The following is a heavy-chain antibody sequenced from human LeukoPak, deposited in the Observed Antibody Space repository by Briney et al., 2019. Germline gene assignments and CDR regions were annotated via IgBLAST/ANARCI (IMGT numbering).Heavy chain of an antibody. J-gene: IGHJ5*02. CDR3: AREAANWFDP. CDR2: NYYSGST. V-gene: IGHV4-39*07. CDR1: GGSISSSSYY. Sequence: SETLSLTCTVSGGSISSSSYYWGWIRQPPGKGLEWIGSNYYSGSTYYNPSLKSRVTISVDTSKNQFSLKLSSVTAADTAVYYCAREAANWFDPWGQGTLVTVSS. D-gene: IGHD2-15*01.